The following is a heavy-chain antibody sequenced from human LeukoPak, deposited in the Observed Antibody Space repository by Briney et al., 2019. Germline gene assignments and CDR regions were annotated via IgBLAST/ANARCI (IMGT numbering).Heavy chain of an antibody. J-gene: IGHJ4*02. V-gene: IGHV3-49*04. D-gene: IGHD3-10*01. Sequence: GGSLRLSCTASGFTFGDYAMTWVRQAPGKGLEWVGFIRSKAYGGTAEYAASVKGRFTLSRDDSKSIAYLQMNRLETEDTAVYFLSRIVLCYGCNFSSDFGGQGTLVTVSS. CDR2: IRSKAYGGTA. CDR3: SRIVLCYGCNFSSDF. CDR1: GFTFGDYA.